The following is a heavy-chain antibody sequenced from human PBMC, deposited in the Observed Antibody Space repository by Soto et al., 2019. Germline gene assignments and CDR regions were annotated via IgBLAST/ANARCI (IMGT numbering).Heavy chain of an antibody. CDR1: GYSIISCYY. V-gene: IGHV4-38-2*01. D-gene: IGHD3-22*01. Sequence: TLSLTCAVSGYSIISCYYFFWLLHPPGSGLGCIGSIYHGGSTYYNPSLNSRFTLSIDMTNNHVSLILNSVTAADTAVYYCARVGPWVPYYYDSTTYTFENWLEHWGQGTLVNVSS. J-gene: IGHJ5*02. CDR2: IYHGGST. CDR3: ARVGPWVPYYYDSTTYTFENWLEH.